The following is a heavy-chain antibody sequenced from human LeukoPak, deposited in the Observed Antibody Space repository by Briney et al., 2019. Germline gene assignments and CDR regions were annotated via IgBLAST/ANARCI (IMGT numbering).Heavy chain of an antibody. Sequence: ASVKASCKASGYTFIGYYMHWVRQAPGQGLEWMGWINPNSGGTNYAQKFQGRVTMTRDTSISTAYMELSRLRSDDTVVYYCASGRLYGSGSYHSFDYWGQGTLVTVSS. CDR1: GYTFIGYY. CDR2: INPNSGGT. V-gene: IGHV1-2*02. J-gene: IGHJ4*02. D-gene: IGHD3-10*01. CDR3: ASGRLYGSGSYHSFDY.